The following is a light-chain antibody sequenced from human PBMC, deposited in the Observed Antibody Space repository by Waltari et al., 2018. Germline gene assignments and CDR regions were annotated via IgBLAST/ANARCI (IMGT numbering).Light chain of an antibody. CDR1: SGYNY. CDR2: DVT. Sequence: QSALTQPASVSGSPGQSITISCTGTSGYNYFAWYQQHPGKAPKLMIYDVTNRPSGVSNRFSGYKSGNTASLTISGLRAEDEADYYCSSYTSNNTPVVFGGGTMVTVL. J-gene: IGLJ2*01. CDR3: SSYTSNNTPVV. V-gene: IGLV2-14*03.